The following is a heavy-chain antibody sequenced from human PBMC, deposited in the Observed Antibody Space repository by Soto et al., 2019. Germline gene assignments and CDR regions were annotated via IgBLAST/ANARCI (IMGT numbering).Heavy chain of an antibody. CDR3: AIDLLNDYIWGSLGF. J-gene: IGHJ4*02. CDR2: ISPSGNTI. V-gene: IGHV3-11*01. CDR1: GFSLSDHY. Sequence: QVLLLESGGGLVKPGGSLRLSCAASGFSLSDHYMAWVRQTPGKGLVWLSYISPSGNTIYYADSVKGRFTVSRDNAKNSLFLQMNTVRAEDTAVYYCAIDLLNDYIWGSLGFWGQGTLVSVSS. D-gene: IGHD3-16*01.